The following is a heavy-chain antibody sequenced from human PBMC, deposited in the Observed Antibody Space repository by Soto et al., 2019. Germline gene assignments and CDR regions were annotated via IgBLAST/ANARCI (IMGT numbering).Heavy chain of an antibody. J-gene: IGHJ4*02. CDR1: EVKIINYG. CDR2: ISGGGGGT. D-gene: IGHD1-26*01. V-gene: IGHV3-23*01. Sequence: PVGSNRLSCTAAEVKIINYGINWVLKDQGKGLEWVSGISGGGGGTYYADSVKGRFIISRDNSKNTVYLQMNSLRAEDTAFYYYAKDSISDRETFNFASWGQGTLVTVSS. CDR3: AKDSISDRETFNFAS.